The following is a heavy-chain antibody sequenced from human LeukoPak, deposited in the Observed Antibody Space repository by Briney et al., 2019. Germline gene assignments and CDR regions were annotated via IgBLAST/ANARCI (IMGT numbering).Heavy chain of an antibody. V-gene: IGHV3-23*01. Sequence: GGSLRLSCAASGFTFSSYVMSWVRQAPGKGLEWVSAISGSGGSTYYADSVKGRFTISRDNSKNTLYLQMNSLRAEDTAVYYCAKGNYDFWSGSSDAFDIWGQGTMVTVSS. CDR3: AKGNYDFWSGSSDAFDI. CDR2: ISGSGGST. D-gene: IGHD3-3*01. CDR1: GFTFSSYV. J-gene: IGHJ3*02.